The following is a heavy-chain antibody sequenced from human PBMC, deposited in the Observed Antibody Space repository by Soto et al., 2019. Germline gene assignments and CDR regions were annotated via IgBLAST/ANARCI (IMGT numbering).Heavy chain of an antibody. J-gene: IGHJ5*02. Sequence: SETLSLTCTVSGGSVSSYYWSWIRQPPGKGLEWIGYIYYSGSTNYNPSLKNLVTISVDTSKNQFSQKLSSVTAADTAVYYCAREYSRGWENWFDPWGQGTLVTVSS. CDR1: GGSVSSYY. CDR2: IYYSGST. V-gene: IGHV4-59*02. CDR3: AREYSRGWENWFDP. D-gene: IGHD6-19*01.